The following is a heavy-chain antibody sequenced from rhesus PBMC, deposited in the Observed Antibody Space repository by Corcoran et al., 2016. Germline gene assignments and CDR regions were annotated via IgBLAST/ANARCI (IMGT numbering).Heavy chain of an antibody. CDR2: INGNGAST. V-gene: IGHV4-80*01. Sequence: QVQLQESGPRLVKPSETLSLTCAVSGGSFSSYWWSWIRQPPGKGLEWIGGINGNGASTNYNPSFTRRVTMSKVSSKRHLVLRLNSVTDADTAVYCCATGYTINAAYWLDSWGQGVVVTVSS. CDR3: ATGYTINAAYWLDS. D-gene: IGHD2-21*01. CDR1: GGSFSSYW. J-gene: IGHJ6*01.